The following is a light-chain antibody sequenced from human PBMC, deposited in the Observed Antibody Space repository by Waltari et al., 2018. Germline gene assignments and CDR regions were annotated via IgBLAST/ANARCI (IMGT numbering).Light chain of an antibody. CDR3: QSYDIGLSGPYV. J-gene: IGLJ1*01. V-gene: IGLV1-40*01. Sequence: QSVLTQPPSVSGDPGQRVTISCPGRDSNIRAGYHVHWYHQRPGKAPKLLSHGNNNRPSGVPDRFSASTSGTSASLAITGLQAEDEGDYYCQSYDIGLSGPYVFGSGTEVTVL. CDR2: GNN. CDR1: DSNIRAGYH.